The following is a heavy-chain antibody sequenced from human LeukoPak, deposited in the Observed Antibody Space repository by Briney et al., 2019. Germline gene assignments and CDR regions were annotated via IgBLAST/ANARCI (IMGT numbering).Heavy chain of an antibody. J-gene: IGHJ4*02. V-gene: IGHV3-48*03. D-gene: IGHD1-26*01. CDR2: ISTSSGTI. Sequence: GGSPRLSCASSGFTFSSYEMNWVRQAPGKGLKWISYISTSSGTIYYADSVKGRFTISRDNAKNSLYLQMNSLRAEDTAVYYCAREGPLDSGIYYVIDYWGQGTLVTVSS. CDR3: AREGPLDSGIYYVIDY. CDR1: GFTFSSYE.